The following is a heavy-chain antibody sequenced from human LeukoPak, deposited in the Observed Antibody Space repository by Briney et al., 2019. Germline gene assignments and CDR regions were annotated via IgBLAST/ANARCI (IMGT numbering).Heavy chain of an antibody. J-gene: IGHJ3*02. Sequence: GTSLRLSWAASASTFVNDATGWARQAPGRGLECVALISIDGTNKYYTDSVKGRFTMSRDNSKSTVYLQVNSLRAEDTAVYYCAVGLTIWGQGTMVTVSS. V-gene: IGHV3-30*03. CDR3: AVGLTI. CDR1: ASTFVNDA. D-gene: IGHD1-26*01. CDR2: ISIDGTNK.